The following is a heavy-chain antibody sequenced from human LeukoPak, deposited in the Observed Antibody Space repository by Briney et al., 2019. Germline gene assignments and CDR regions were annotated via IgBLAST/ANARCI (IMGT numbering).Heavy chain of an antibody. J-gene: IGHJ6*02. CDR3: ARDRRYCSGGSCYSNYYYYYGMDI. V-gene: IGHV3-11*01. CDR1: GFTFSDYY. Sequence: TLTLSCANSGFTFSDYYMSWIRPAPAKGLEWVSYITSSCSTIYYADSVKGRFTNSRDNAKNSLYLQMDSLRAEDTAVYYCARDRRYCSGGSCYSNYYYYYGMDIWGQGTTVTVSS. D-gene: IGHD2-15*01. CDR2: ITSSCSTI.